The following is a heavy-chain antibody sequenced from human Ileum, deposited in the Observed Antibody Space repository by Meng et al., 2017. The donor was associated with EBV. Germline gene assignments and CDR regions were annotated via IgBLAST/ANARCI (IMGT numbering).Heavy chain of an antibody. J-gene: IGHJ5*02. Sequence: GQLPDSGQGLVRPSDTLSPTFRCSGGSVSSDKYYWTWIRQPPGKGLEWIGYIFFNGNANYNPSLESRVTLSVDTSKNQFSLELSSVTAADTAIYYCARDHSDFGVSEGLAWGQGTLVTVSS. CDR3: ARDHSDFGVSEGLA. V-gene: IGHV4-61*01. CDR1: GGSVSSDKYY. D-gene: IGHD3-10*01. CDR2: IFFNGNA.